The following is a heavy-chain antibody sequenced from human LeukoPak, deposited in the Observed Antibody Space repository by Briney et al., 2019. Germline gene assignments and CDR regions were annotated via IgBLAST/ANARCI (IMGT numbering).Heavy chain of an antibody. CDR2: MNPNSGNT. CDR3: ARALSWTTESYYYMDV. CDR1: GYTLTSYD. J-gene: IGHJ6*03. D-gene: IGHD3/OR15-3a*01. V-gene: IGHV1-8*01. Sequence: ASVKVSCKASGYTLTSYDINWVRQATGQGLEWMGWMNPNSGNTGYAQKFQGRVTMTKNTSISTAYMDLSSLRSEDTPVYYCARALSWTTESYYYMDVWGKGTTVTVSS.